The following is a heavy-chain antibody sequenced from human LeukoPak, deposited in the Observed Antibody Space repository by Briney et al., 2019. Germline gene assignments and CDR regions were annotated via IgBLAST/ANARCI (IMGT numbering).Heavy chain of an antibody. Sequence: PSETLSLTCTVSGGSISSYYWSWIRQPPGKGLEWIGYIYYSGNTNYNPSLNSRATISVDMSKNQFSLRLSSVTAADTAVYYCATPPAYSTGWYYFDYWGQGTLVTVSS. CDR2: IYYSGNT. J-gene: IGHJ4*02. V-gene: IGHV4-59*01. CDR3: ATPPAYSTGWYYFDY. D-gene: IGHD6-19*01. CDR1: GGSISSYY.